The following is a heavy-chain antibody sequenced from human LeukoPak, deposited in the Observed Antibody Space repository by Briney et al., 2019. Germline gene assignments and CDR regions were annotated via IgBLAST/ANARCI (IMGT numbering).Heavy chain of an antibody. D-gene: IGHD3-22*01. J-gene: IGHJ4*02. V-gene: IGHV4-34*01. CDR2: INDSGST. CDR1: GGSFSGYY. Sequence: ASETLSLTCAGYGGSFSGYYWSWIRQPPGKGLEWNGEINDSGSTSCNPSLKSRVSISVDTSKNQFSLKLSSVTAADTAVYYCARVIDSHSSGYYLAYWGQGTRVTVSS. CDR3: ARVIDSHSSGYYLAY.